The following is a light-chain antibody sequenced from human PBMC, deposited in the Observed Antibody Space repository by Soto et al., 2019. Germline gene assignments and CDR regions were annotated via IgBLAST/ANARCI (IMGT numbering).Light chain of an antibody. CDR3: QSYDRSLRGYV. V-gene: IGLV1-40*01. Sequence: QSVVTQPPSVSGAPGQRVTISCTGTSSNIGAGYDVHWYQHLPGTAPKLLIYGNTIWPSGVPDRFSGSKSGTSASLAITGLQAEDEADYYCQSYDRSLRGYVFGTGTKLTVL. CDR2: GNT. CDR1: SSNIGAGYD. J-gene: IGLJ1*01.